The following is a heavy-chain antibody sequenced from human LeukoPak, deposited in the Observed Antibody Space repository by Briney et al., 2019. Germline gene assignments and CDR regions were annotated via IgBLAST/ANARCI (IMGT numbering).Heavy chain of an antibody. Sequence: SETLSLTCAVSGGSISSSTWWTWVRQPPKKGLEWIGEIHHSGSTNYNLSLKNRVTISVDKSKNQFSLKLNSVTAADTAVYFCARVYGGNSDYWGQGTLVTVSS. D-gene: IGHD4-23*01. V-gene: IGHV4-4*02. CDR2: IHHSGST. J-gene: IGHJ4*02. CDR1: GGSISSSTW. CDR3: ARVYGGNSDY.